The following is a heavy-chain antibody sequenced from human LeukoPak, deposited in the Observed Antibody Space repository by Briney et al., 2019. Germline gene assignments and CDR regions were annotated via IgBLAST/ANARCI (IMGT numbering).Heavy chain of an antibody. D-gene: IGHD3-22*01. Sequence: SETLSLTCNVSGGSISGYHWSWIRQPPGKGLEWLGYIYYSGSSNYNPSLKSRVTMSADTSKNQFSLKLSSVTAADTAVYYCARTGDSSGYYRNAIDYWGQGTLVTVSS. CDR2: IYYSGSS. J-gene: IGHJ4*02. V-gene: IGHV4-59*01. CDR3: ARTGDSSGYYRNAIDY. CDR1: GGSISGYH.